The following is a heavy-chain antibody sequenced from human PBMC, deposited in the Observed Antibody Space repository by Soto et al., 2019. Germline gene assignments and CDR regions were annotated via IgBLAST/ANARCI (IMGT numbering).Heavy chain of an antibody. CDR1: GYTFTSYG. CDR3: AREGSSSYYYDSSGYSYDAFDI. CDR2: ISAYNGNT. J-gene: IGHJ3*02. V-gene: IGHV1-18*01. D-gene: IGHD3-22*01. Sequence: GASVKVSCKASGYTFTSYGISWVRQAPGQGLEWMGWISAYNGNTNYAQKLQGRVTMTTDTSTSTAYMELRSLRSDDTAVYYCAREGSSSYYYDSSGYSYDAFDIWGQGTMVTVSS.